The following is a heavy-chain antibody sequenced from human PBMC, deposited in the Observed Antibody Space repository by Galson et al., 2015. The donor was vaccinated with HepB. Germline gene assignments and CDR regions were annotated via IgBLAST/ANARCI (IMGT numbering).Heavy chain of an antibody. V-gene: IGHV3-30-3*01. CDR2: ISYDGSNK. J-gene: IGHJ4*02. CDR1: GFTFRSYA. Sequence: SLRLSCAASGFTFRSYAMHWVRQAPGKGLEWVAVISYDGSNKYYADSVKGRFTISRDNSKNTLYLQMNSLRAEDTAVYYCARDRVAVAGPAPLLYWGQGTLVTVSS. CDR3: ARDRVAVAGPAPLLY. D-gene: IGHD6-19*01.